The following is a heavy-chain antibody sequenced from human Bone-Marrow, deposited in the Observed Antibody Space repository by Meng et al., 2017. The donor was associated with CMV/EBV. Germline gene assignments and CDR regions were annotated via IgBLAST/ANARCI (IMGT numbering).Heavy chain of an antibody. CDR3: ARDLPYMVRGGHYYGMDF. V-gene: IGHV4-59*01. D-gene: IGHD3-10*01. CDR1: GGSISSYY. Sequence: SETLSLTCTVSGGSISSYYWSWIRQPPGKGLEWIGYIYYSGSTNYNPSLKSRVTISVDTSKNQFSLKLSSVTAADTAVYYCARDLPYMVRGGHYYGMDFWGQGTTVTVAS. CDR2: IYYSGST. J-gene: IGHJ6*02.